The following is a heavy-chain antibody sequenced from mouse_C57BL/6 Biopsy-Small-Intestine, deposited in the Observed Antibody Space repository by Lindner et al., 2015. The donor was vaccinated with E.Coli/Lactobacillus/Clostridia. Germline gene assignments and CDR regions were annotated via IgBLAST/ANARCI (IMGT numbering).Heavy chain of an antibody. V-gene: IGHV1-66*01. Sequence: VQLRESGPELVKPGASVKISCKASGYSFTSYYLHWVKQRPGQGLEWIGWIYPGSGDTKYTENFKDKATLTADTSSSTAYMQLSSLTSEDSAVYYCTRSAGSSFAYWGQGTLVTVSA. CDR3: TRSAGSSFAY. CDR2: IYPGSGDT. J-gene: IGHJ3*01. D-gene: IGHD1-1*01. CDR1: GYSFTSYY.